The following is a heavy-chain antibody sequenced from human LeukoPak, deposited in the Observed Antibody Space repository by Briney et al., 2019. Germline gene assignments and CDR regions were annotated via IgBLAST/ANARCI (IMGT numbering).Heavy chain of an antibody. V-gene: IGHV3-74*01. CDR1: GFTFSSRW. CDR2: INTDGSTT. J-gene: IGHJ4*02. Sequence: GGSLRLSCVASGFTFSSRWMHWVRQAPGKGLVWVSIINTDGSTTRYADFVEGRFTISRDSSKNTLFLQMNDLTVEDTARYYCARRPGNWGQGILVTVSS. D-gene: IGHD1-14*01. CDR3: ARRPGN.